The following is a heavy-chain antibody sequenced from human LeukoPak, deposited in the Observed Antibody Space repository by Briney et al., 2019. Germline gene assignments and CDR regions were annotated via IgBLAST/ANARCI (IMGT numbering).Heavy chain of an antibody. Sequence: PSETLSLTCTVSGGSINNYYWSWIRQSPGKGLEWIGYISYSGSTDYNPSLKSRVTMSVDTSKNQFSLNLNSVTPADTAMYYCTRDISGGYYYGEFGWFDPWGQGTLVTVSS. CDR3: TRDISGGYYYGEFGWFDP. V-gene: IGHV4-59*01. J-gene: IGHJ5*02. CDR2: ISYSGST. D-gene: IGHD3-22*01. CDR1: GGSINNYY.